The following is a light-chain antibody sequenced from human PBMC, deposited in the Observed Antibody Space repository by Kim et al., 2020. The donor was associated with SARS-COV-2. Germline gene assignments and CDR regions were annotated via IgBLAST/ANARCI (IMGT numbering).Light chain of an antibody. J-gene: IGLJ2*01. CDR2: DVS. CDR1: SSDVGGYNY. V-gene: IGLV2-14*03. CDR3: SSYTSSSTFVI. Sequence: QSALTQPASVSGSPGQAITISCTGTSSDVGGYNYVSWYQQHPGKASKLMIYDVSNRPSAVSNSFSGSKSGTTASLITSGLQAEDVADYYCSSYTSSSTFVIFGGGSKLTV.